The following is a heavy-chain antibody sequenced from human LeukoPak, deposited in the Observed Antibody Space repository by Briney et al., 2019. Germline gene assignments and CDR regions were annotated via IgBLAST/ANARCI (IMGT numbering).Heavy chain of an antibody. CDR3: ARGPRWLQDYFNY. D-gene: IGHD5-24*01. J-gene: IGHJ4*02. CDR2: IYYSGST. Sequence: PSETLSLTCTVSGGSISSSSYYWGWIRQPPGKGLEWVGSIYYSGSTYYNPSLQSRVTISVDTSENQFSPKLSSVTAADTAVYYCARGPRWLQDYFNYWGQGTLVTVSS. CDR1: GGSISSSSYY. V-gene: IGHV4-39*07.